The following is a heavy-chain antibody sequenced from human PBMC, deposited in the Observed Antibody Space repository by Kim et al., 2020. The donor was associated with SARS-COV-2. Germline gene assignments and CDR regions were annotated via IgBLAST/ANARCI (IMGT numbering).Heavy chain of an antibody. D-gene: IGHD6-13*01. CDR2: INAGNGNT. CDR3: ARVRAQRAVDNNHSSSWYTYFDY. J-gene: IGHJ4*02. V-gene: IGHV1-3*01. Sequence: ASVKVSCKASGYTFTSYAMHWVRQAPGQRLEWMGWINAGNGNTKYSQKFQGRVTITRDTSASTAYMELSSLRSEDTAVYYCARVRAQRAVDNNHSSSWYTYFDYWGQGTLVTVSS. CDR1: GYTFTSYA.